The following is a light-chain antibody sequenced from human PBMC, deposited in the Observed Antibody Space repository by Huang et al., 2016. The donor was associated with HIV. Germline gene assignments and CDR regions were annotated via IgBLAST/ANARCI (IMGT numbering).Light chain of an antibody. Sequence: EVVLTQSPATLSLSPGERATLSCRASQSISSYLAWYQHKPGQPPRLLIYDTSKRATGIPARFSGSGSGTYFTLTISSREPEDFAVYYCHQRAGWPLFGGGTKVEIK. CDR1: QSISSY. CDR2: DTS. V-gene: IGKV3-11*01. J-gene: IGKJ4*02. CDR3: HQRAGWPL.